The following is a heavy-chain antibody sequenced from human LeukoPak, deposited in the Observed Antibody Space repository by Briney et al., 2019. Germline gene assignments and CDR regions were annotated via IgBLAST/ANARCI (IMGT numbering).Heavy chain of an antibody. CDR2: INHSGST. CDR3: ASTPDCGGSCYSFDY. Sequence: SETLSLTCAVYGGSFSGYYWSWIRQPPGKGLEWIGEINHSGSTNYNPSLKSRVTISVDTSKNQSSLKLSSVTAADTAVYYCASTPDCGGSCYSFDYWGQGTLVTVSS. CDR1: GGSFSGYY. D-gene: IGHD2-15*01. V-gene: IGHV4-34*01. J-gene: IGHJ4*02.